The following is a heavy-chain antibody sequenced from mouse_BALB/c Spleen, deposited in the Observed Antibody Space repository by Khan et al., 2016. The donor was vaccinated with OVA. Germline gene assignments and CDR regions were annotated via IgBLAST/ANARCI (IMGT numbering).Heavy chain of an antibody. CDR2: INTYTGEP. CDR1: GYTFTNYG. CDR3: AGGGNGYFDV. V-gene: IGHV9-3-1*01. J-gene: IGHJ1*01. D-gene: IGHD1-1*02. Sequence: QIQLVQSGPELKKPGETVKISCKASGYTFTNYGMNWVKQTPGKGLKWMGWINTYTGEPTYADDFKGRFAYSLDTSASTAYLQINNLKNEDTATYFCAGGGNGYFDVWGPGTTVTVSA.